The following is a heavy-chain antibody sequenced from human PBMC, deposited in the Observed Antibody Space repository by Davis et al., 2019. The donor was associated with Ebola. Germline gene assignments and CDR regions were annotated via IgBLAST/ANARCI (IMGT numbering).Heavy chain of an antibody. J-gene: IGHJ5*02. CDR3: ATNWNDDH. CDR2: ISAYNGNT. CDR1: GYTFTSYG. Sequence: ASVKVSCKASGYTFTSYGISWVRQAPGQGLEWMGWISAYNGNTNYAQKFQGRVTITADESTSTAYMELSSLRSEDTAVYYCATNWNDDHWGQGTLVTVSS. D-gene: IGHD1-1*01. V-gene: IGHV1-18*01.